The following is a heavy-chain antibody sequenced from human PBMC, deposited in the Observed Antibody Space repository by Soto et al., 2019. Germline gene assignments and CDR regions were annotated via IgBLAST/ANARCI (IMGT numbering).Heavy chain of an antibody. CDR3: ATDSSGYYAKGSFDI. CDR2: IYSRGTT. V-gene: IGHV4-4*07. J-gene: IGHJ3*02. Sequence: PSETLSLTCTVSGASINTFYWTWIRQSAGRGLEWIGRIYSRGTTNYNPSLKSRVTMSVEKSNNQFSLKLSSVSAADTAVYFCATDSSGYYAKGSFDIWGQGTMVTVS. CDR1: GASINTFY. D-gene: IGHD3-22*01.